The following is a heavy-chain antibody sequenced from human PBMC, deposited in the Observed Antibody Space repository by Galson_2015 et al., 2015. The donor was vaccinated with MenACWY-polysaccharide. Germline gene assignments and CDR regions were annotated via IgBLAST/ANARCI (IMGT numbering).Heavy chain of an antibody. D-gene: IGHD7-27*01. V-gene: IGHV3-7*01. CDR2: IKKDGSKK. Sequence: SLRLSCAASGLTFSNWWMTWVRQAPGKGLEWVASIKKDGSKKYYVDSVKGRFTISRDNAKDSLYLQMNSLRAEDTAVYFCARGHLGLGLWGQGTTVTVSS. CDR3: ARGHLGLGL. CDR1: GLTFSNWW. J-gene: IGHJ6*02.